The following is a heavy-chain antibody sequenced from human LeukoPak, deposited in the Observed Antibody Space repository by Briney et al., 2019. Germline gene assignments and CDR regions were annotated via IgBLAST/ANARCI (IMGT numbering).Heavy chain of an antibody. J-gene: IGHJ6*02. CDR3: ARDPPAGGMDV. CDR2: ISAYNGNT. Sequence: GSSVKVSCKASGGTFSSYAISWVRQAPGQGLEWMGWISAYNGNTNYAQKLQGRVTMTTDTSTSTAYMELRSLRSDDTAVYYCARDPPAGGMDVWGQGTTVTVSS. CDR1: GGTFSSYA. V-gene: IGHV1-18*01.